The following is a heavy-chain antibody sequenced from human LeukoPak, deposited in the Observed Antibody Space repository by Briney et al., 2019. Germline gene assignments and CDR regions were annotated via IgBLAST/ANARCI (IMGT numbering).Heavy chain of an antibody. V-gene: IGHV4-39*01. Sequence: PSETLSLTCTVSGGSISSSSYYWGWIRQPPGKGLEWIGSIYYSGSTYYNPSLKSRVTISVDTSKNQFSLKLNSVTAADTAVYYCARTGGDYSYYFDSWGQGTLVTVSS. D-gene: IGHD4-17*01. CDR3: ARTGGDYSYYFDS. CDR1: GGSISSSSYY. J-gene: IGHJ4*02. CDR2: IYYSGST.